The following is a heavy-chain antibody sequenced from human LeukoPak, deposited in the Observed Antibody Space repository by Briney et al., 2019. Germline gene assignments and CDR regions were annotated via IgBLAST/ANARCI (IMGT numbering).Heavy chain of an antibody. J-gene: IGHJ4*02. CDR1: GYTLTHYY. CDR3: AREGPIVGATHLVDY. D-gene: IGHD1-26*01. Sequence: ASVKVSCKASGYTLTHYYVHWVRQAPGQGLEWMGWINPNSGGTNYAQKFQGRVTMTRDTSISTAYMELSRLRSDDTAVYYFAREGPIVGATHLVDYWGQGTLVTVSS. CDR2: INPNSGGT. V-gene: IGHV1-2*02.